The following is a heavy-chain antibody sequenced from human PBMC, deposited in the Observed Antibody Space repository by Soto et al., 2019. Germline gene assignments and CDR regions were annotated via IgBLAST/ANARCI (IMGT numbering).Heavy chain of an antibody. V-gene: IGHV1-58*01. CDR3: ARDPQYYYDSSGSLFDY. J-gene: IGHJ4*02. CDR2: IVVGSGNT. D-gene: IGHD3-22*01. CDR1: GFTFTSSA. Sequence: SVKVSCKASGFTFTSSAVQWVRQARGQRLEWIGWIVVGSGNTNYAQKFQERVTITRDMSTSTAYMELSSLRSEDTAVYYCARDPQYYYDSSGSLFDYWGQGTLVTVSS.